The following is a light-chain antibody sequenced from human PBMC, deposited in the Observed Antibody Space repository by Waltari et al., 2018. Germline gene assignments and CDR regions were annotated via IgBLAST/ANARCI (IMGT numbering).Light chain of an antibody. CDR2: YKSDSDK. CDR3: AIWYTTAWV. V-gene: IGLV5-39*01. J-gene: IGLJ3*02. Sequence: QPVLTQPTSLSASPGASARFTCTLRRGINVGPYRLYWYQQKPGSPPRYLLRYKSDSDKRQGSGVPSRFSGSEDASTNAGLLIISGLQSEDEADYYCAIWYTTAWVFGGGTKLTVL. CDR1: RGINVGPYR.